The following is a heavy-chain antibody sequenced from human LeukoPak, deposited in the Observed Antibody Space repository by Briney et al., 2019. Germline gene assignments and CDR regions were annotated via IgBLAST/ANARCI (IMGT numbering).Heavy chain of an antibody. CDR1: GGTFTSYA. V-gene: IGHV7-4-1*02. J-gene: IGHJ4*02. CDR2: INTNTGNP. D-gene: IGHD6-13*01. CDR3: ARGGSSWYDY. Sequence: AASVKVSCKASGGTFTSYAMNWVRQAPGQGLEWMGWINTNTGNPTYARGFTGRFVFSLDTSVNTAYLEISSLKGEDSAVYYCARGGSSWYDYWGQGTLVTVSS.